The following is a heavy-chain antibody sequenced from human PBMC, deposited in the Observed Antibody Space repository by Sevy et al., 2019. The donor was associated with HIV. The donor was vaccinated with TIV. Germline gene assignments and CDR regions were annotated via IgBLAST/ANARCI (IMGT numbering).Heavy chain of an antibody. J-gene: IGHJ4*02. D-gene: IGHD2-15*01. Sequence: GESLKISCKGSGNSFNNYWIGWVRQKPGKGLEWMGMIYPGDSDTKYSPSFQGQVTISADESISTVYLQWSSLKASDTARYYCARQNPHYGGTHPFDYWGQGTLVTVSS. CDR2: IYPGDSDT. V-gene: IGHV5-51*01. CDR1: GNSFNNYW. CDR3: ARQNPHYGGTHPFDY.